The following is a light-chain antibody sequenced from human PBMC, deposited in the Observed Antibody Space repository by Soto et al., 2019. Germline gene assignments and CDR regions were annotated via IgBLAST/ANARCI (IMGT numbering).Light chain of an antibody. V-gene: IGKV4-1*01. J-gene: IGKJ2*01. CDR2: WAS. CDR3: QQYYSTPYT. CDR1: QSVLYSSTNKSF. Sequence: DIVMTQSPDSLAVSLGERATINCKSSQSVLYSSTNKSFLAWYQQKAGQPPNLLIYWASTRESGVPDRFSGSGSGTDFHIPISSLQAEDVAVYYCQQYYSTPYTFGQGTKLEIK.